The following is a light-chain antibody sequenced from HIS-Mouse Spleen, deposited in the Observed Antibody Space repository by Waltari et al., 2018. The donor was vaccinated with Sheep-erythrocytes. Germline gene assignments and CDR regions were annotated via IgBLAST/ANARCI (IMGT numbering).Light chain of an antibody. Sequence: QSALTQPASVSGSPGQSIPISCPGTSSDVGSYTLFSWYQQHPGKAPKLMIYEGSKRPSGVSNRFSGSKSGNTASLTISGLQAEDEADYYCCSYAGSSTPWVFGGGTKLTVL. CDR3: CSYAGSSTPWV. CDR2: EGS. V-gene: IGLV2-23*01. J-gene: IGLJ3*02. CDR1: SSDVGSYTL.